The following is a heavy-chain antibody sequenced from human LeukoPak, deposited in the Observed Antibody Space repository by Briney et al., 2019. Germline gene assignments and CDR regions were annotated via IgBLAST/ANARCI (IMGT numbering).Heavy chain of an antibody. D-gene: IGHD3-10*01. V-gene: IGHV3-23*01. CDR3: AKKPAHDYYGSGSDGPFYFDY. Sequence: GGSLRLSXAASGFTFSSYAMSWVRQAPGKGLEWVSAISGSGGSTYYADSVKGRFTISRDNSKNTLYLQMNSLRAEDTAVYYCAKKPAHDYYGSGSDGPFYFDYWGQGTLVTVSS. J-gene: IGHJ4*02. CDR1: GFTFSSYA. CDR2: ISGSGGST.